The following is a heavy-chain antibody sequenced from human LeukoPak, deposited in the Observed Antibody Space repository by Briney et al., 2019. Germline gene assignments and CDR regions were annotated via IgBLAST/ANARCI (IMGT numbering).Heavy chain of an antibody. D-gene: IGHD6-25*01. CDR3: ARARPAAHFDY. CDR2: INPSGGST. J-gene: IGHJ4*02. CDR1: GYTFTSYY. Sequence: ASVKVSCKASGYTFTSYYMHWVRQAPGQGLEWMGIINPSGGSTSYAQKFQGRVTMTRNTSTSTVYMEMSSLRSEDTAVYYCARARPAAHFDYWGQGTLVTVSS. V-gene: IGHV1-46*01.